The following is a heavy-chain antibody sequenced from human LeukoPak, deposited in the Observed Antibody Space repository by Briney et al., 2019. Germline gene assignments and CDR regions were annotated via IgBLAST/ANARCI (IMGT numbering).Heavy chain of an antibody. CDR2: IYYSGSR. V-gene: IGHV4-39*07. J-gene: IGHJ3*02. D-gene: IGHD1-26*01. Sequence: SETLSLTCTVSGGSISSSSYHWGWIRQPPGKGLEWIGSIYYSGSRYYNPSLKSRVTISVDTSKNQFSLKLSSVTAADTAVYYCAVGSGSYYSVDAFDIWAKGQWSPSLQ. CDR1: GGSISSSSYH. CDR3: AVGSGSYYSVDAFDI.